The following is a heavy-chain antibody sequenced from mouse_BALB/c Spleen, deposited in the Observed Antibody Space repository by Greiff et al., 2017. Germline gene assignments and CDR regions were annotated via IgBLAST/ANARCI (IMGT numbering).Heavy chain of an antibody. D-gene: IGHD2-1*01. J-gene: IGHJ3*01. CDR1: GYAFTNYL. V-gene: IGHV1-54*01. CDR3: ARLSTITHGGGFPY. Sequence: QVQLQQSGVELVRPGTSVKVSCKASGYAFTNYLIAWIKQRPGQGLEWIGVINPGSGGSNYNEKFKGKATLTADKSSSTAYIQLSSLTSDDSAVYFCARLSTITHGGGFPYWGQGTLVTVSA. CDR2: INPGSGGS.